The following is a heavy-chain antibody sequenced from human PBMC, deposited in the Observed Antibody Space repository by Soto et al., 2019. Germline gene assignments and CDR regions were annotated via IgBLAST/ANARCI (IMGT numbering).Heavy chain of an antibody. CDR3: AKHLRGYSGYYSPYYYYYYGMDV. D-gene: IGHD5-12*01. CDR2: ISGSGGST. CDR1: GFTFSSYA. J-gene: IGHJ6*02. V-gene: IGHV3-23*01. Sequence: EVQLLESGGGLVQPGGSLRLSCAASGFTFSSYAMSWVRQAPGKGLEWVSAISGSGGSTYYADSVKGRFTISRDNSKNTLYLQMNRLRAEDTAVYYCAKHLRGYSGYYSPYYYYYYGMDVWGQGTTVTVSS.